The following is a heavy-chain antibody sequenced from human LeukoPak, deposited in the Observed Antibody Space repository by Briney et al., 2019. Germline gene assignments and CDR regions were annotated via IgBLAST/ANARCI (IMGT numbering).Heavy chain of an antibody. J-gene: IGHJ4*02. V-gene: IGHV3-30*01. Sequence: PGGSLRLSCAASGFTFSSYAMHWVRQAPGKGLEWVAVISYDGSNKYYADSVKGRFTISRDNFKNTLYLQMNSLRAEDTAVYYCARDGIKYGSGSVDYWGQGTLVTVSS. CDR1: GFTFSSYA. D-gene: IGHD3-10*01. CDR2: ISYDGSNK. CDR3: ARDGIKYGSGSVDY.